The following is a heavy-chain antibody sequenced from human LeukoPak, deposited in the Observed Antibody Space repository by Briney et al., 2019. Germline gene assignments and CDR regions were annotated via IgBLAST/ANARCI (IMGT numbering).Heavy chain of an antibody. CDR3: AREFGHNRWYFDY. CDR1: GFTFSSYA. Sequence: GGSLRLSCAASGFTFSSYAMHWVRQAPGKGLEWVAVISYDGSNKYYADSVKGRFIISRDNSKNTLYLQMNSLRAEDTAVYYCAREFGHNRWYFDYWGQGALVTVSS. D-gene: IGHD5-24*01. J-gene: IGHJ4*02. V-gene: IGHV3-30-3*01. CDR2: ISYDGSNK.